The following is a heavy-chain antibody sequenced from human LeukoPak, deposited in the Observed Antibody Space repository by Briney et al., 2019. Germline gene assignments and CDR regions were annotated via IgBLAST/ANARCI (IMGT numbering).Heavy chain of an antibody. CDR1: GFTFGSFS. Sequence: RPGGSLRLSCAASGFTFGSFSMNWVRQAPGKGLECISYISSSSSTIYYADSVKGRFTISRDNAKNSLYLQMNSLRAEDAAVYYCARAEKVYGSGSYKSLGVQASYYYGMDVWGQGTTVTVSS. CDR2: ISSSSSTI. J-gene: IGHJ6*02. CDR3: ARAEKVYGSGSYKSLGVQASYYYGMDV. D-gene: IGHD3-10*01. V-gene: IGHV3-48*04.